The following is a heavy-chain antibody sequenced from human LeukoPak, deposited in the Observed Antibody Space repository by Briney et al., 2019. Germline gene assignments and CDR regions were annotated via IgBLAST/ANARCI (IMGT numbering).Heavy chain of an antibody. CDR3: AMGLAGFDF. CDR2: ISVGAHST. J-gene: IGHJ4*02. V-gene: IGHV3-23*01. CDR1: GFTFSSYA. Sequence: GGSLILSCAASGFTFSSYAMSWVRQAPGEGLEWVSGISVGAHSTYYADSVKGRFTISRDNSRSTLFLQLNSLRAEDTAVYYCAMGLAGFDFWGQGTLVTISS.